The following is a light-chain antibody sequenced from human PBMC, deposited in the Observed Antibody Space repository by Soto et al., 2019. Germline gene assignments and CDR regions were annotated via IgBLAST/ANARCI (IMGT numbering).Light chain of an antibody. CDR1: SGHSTYA. V-gene: IGLV4-69*01. CDR2: LNSDGSH. J-gene: IGLJ2*01. Sequence: QPVLTQSPSASASLGASVKLSCTLSSGHSTYAIAWHQQQPEKGPRYLMKLNSDGSHSKADGIPDRFSGSSSGAERYLTISSLQSEDEADYSCQAWGAGIRVFGGGTKLTVL. CDR3: QAWGAGIRV.